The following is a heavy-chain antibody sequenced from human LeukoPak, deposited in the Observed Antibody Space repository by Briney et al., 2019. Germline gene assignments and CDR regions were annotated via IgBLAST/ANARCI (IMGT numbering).Heavy chain of an antibody. CDR2: TSTRSSTI. D-gene: IGHD3-22*01. V-gene: IGHV3-48*01. J-gene: IGHJ3*02. CDR1: RFTFSDYA. Sequence: PGGSLRLSCAASRFTFSDYAMNWVRQAPGKGLEWVSYTSTRSSTIYYADSVKGRFTISRDNTKNLLYLQMNSLRAEDTAVYYCAREGAMIVVVNAFDIWGQGTMVTVSS. CDR3: AREGAMIVVVNAFDI.